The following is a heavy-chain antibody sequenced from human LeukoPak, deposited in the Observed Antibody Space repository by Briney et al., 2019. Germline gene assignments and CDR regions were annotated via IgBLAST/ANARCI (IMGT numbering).Heavy chain of an antibody. V-gene: IGHV3-30*18. CDR2: ISYNGGDK. CDR3: AKDRGSGWSRPGFDP. Sequence: PGRSLRLSCAASGFTFSNFGMHWVRQAPGKGLEWVAVISYNGGDKYYGDSVRGRFTISRDNAKNTLYLQMNSLRAEDTAVYYCAKDRGSGWSRPGFDPWGQGALVTVSS. CDR1: GFTFSNFG. D-gene: IGHD6-19*01. J-gene: IGHJ5*02.